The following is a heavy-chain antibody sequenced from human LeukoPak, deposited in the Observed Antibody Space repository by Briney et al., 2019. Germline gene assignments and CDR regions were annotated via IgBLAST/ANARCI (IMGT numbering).Heavy chain of an antibody. CDR2: INHSGST. J-gene: IGHJ4*02. V-gene: IGHV4-34*01. CDR3: ARPAYCGGDCSKPYFDY. Sequence: SETLSLTCAVYGGSFSGYYWSWIRQPPGKGLEWIGEINHSGSTNYNPSLKSRVTISVDTSKSQFSLKLSSVAAADTAVYYCARPAYCGGDCSKPYFDYWGQGTLVTVSS. CDR1: GGSFSGYY. D-gene: IGHD2-21*02.